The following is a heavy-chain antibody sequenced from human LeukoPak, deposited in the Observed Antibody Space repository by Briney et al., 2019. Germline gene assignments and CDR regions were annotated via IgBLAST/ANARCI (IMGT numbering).Heavy chain of an antibody. CDR1: GYSFTSYW. D-gene: IGHD6-19*01. V-gene: IGHV5-51*01. J-gene: IGHJ5*02. Sequence: EHLKTPCRGFGYSFTSYWIGGVRQLPGKGLGWMGVIYPGDSDTRYSPSFQGKVTISADKSISTAYLQWRSLKASETALYYSALTAVARTDNWFDPWGQGTLVTVAS. CDR3: ALTAVARTDNWFDP. CDR2: IYPGDSDT.